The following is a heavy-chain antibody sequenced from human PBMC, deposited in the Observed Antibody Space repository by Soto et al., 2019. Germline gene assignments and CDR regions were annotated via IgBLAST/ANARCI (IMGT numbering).Heavy chain of an antibody. J-gene: IGHJ6*02. Sequence: ASVKVSCKASGYTFISYGISWVRQAPGQGLEWMGWISAYNGNTSYAQKLQGRVTMTTDTSTSTAYMELRSLKSDDTAVYYCASDIVVVPAAIMDYYYGMDVWGQGTTVTVSS. CDR3: ASDIVVVPAAIMDYYYGMDV. V-gene: IGHV1-18*01. D-gene: IGHD2-2*01. CDR2: ISAYNGNT. CDR1: GYTFISYG.